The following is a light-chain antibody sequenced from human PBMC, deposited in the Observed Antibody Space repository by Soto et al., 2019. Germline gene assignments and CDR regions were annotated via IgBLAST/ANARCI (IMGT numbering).Light chain of an antibody. V-gene: IGKV1-5*01. CDR1: QSISSW. CDR3: QTDNRYPIT. J-gene: IGKJ5*01. Sequence: DIQMTQSPSTLSAYIGDRVTIACRASQSISSWLAWYQQKPGKAPKLLIYDASSLESGVSSRFSGSGFGTEFTLTIISLQPNDFATEYTQTDNRYPITSAQGRRLQI. CDR2: DAS.